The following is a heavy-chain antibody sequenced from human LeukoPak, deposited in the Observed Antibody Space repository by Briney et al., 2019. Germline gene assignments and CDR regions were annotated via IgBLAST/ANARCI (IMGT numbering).Heavy chain of an antibody. V-gene: IGHV6-1*01. CDR3: ARDGITLSSGWCGVRAFDI. Sequence: SQTLSLTCAISGDSVSSNSAAWNWIRQSPSRGLEWLGRTYYRSKWYNDYAVSVKSRITINPDTSKNQFSLQLNSVTPEDTAVYYCARDGITLSSGWCGVRAFDIWGQGTMVTVSS. CDR1: GDSVSSNSAA. J-gene: IGHJ3*02. D-gene: IGHD6-19*01. CDR2: TYYRSKWYN.